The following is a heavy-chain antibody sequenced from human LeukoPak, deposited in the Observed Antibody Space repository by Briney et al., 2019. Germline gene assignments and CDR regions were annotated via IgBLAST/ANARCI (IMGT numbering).Heavy chain of an antibody. D-gene: IGHD6-13*01. CDR2: LYYSGST. CDR3: ARQRSGSSWTDS. J-gene: IGHJ5*01. Sequence: PSETLSLTCAVYGGSFSGYYWSWIRQPPGKGLVWIGNLYYSGSTYYNPSLKSRVTMSVDTSNNQFSLNVNSVTAADTALYYCARQRSGSSWTDSWGQGTLVTVSS. V-gene: IGHV4-34*01. CDR1: GGSFSGYY.